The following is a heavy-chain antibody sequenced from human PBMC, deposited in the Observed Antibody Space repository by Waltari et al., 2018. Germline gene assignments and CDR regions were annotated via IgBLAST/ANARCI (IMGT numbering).Heavy chain of an antibody. CDR2: IYYRGST. V-gene: IGHV4-39*07. CDR1: GGSISSSSYY. CDR3: ARGRVTMIVVVLYYFDY. D-gene: IGHD3-22*01. J-gene: IGHJ4*02. Sequence: QLQLQESGPGLVKPSETLSLTCTVSGGSISSSSYYWGWIRQPPGKGLEWIGSIYYRGSTYYNPSLKSRVTISVDTSKNQFSLKLSSVTAADTAVYYCARGRVTMIVVVLYYFDYWGQGTLVTVSS.